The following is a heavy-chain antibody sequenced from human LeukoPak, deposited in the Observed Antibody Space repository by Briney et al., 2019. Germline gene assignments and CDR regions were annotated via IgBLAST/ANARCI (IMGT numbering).Heavy chain of an antibody. Sequence: GGSLRLSCAVSGITVSKDWMHWVRQVPGKGLVWVSRIHSDGSTTDYADSVKGRFTITRDSAKNTLYLEMNSLRVEDTAVYYCTRDANHYGGMDVWGQGTTATVSS. CDR1: GITVSKDW. CDR2: IHSDGSTT. V-gene: IGHV3-74*01. J-gene: IGHJ6*02. CDR3: TRDANHYGGMDV.